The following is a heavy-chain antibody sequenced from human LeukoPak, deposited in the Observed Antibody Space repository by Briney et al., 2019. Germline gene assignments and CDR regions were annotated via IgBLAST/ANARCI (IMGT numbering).Heavy chain of an antibody. CDR1: GFTFSSYS. V-gene: IGHV3-21*01. D-gene: IGHD1-26*01. CDR3: ARSGRGGAFDI. CDR2: LSSSSTYI. Sequence: GGSLRLSCAASGFTFSSYSMNWVRQAPGKALEWVSSLSSSSTYIFYADSVKGRFTISGDNAKNTLYLQMNSLRAEDTAVYYCARSGRGGAFDIWGQGTMVTVSS. J-gene: IGHJ3*02.